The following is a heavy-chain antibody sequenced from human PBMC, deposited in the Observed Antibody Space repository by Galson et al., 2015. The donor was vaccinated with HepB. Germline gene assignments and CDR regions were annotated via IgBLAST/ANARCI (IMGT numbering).Heavy chain of an antibody. Sequence: QSGAEVKKPGESLRISCKGSGSSFTSYWISWVRQMPGKGLEWMGRIDPSDSYTNYSPSFQGHVTISADKSISTAYLQWSSLKASDTAMYYCARREGAAAGTNAFDIWGQGTMVTVSS. J-gene: IGHJ3*02. CDR2: IDPSDSYT. D-gene: IGHD6-13*01. V-gene: IGHV5-10-1*01. CDR1: GSSFTSYW. CDR3: ARREGAAAGTNAFDI.